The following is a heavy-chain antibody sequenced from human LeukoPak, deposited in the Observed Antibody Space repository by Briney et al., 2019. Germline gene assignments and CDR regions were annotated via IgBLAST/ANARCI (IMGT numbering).Heavy chain of an antibody. CDR2: IYYSGST. Sequence: SETLSLTCTVSGGSISSYYWSWIRQPPGKGLEWIGYIYYSGSTNYNPSLKSRVTIPVDTSKNQFSLKLSSVTAADTAVYYCARSRRGGSYYFDYWGLGTLVTVSS. CDR1: GGSISSYY. J-gene: IGHJ4*02. D-gene: IGHD1-26*01. V-gene: IGHV4-59*01. CDR3: ARSRRGGSYYFDY.